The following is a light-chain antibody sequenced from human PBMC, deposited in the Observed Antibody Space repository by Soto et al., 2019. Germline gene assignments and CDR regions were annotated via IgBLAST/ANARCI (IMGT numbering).Light chain of an antibody. Sequence: DIQMTQSPSSLSASVGDRVTITCRASQGISNWLAWYQQKPGKAPKLLIYAASTLQSGVPIRFSGSGFVTAFTLTITSLQPEDVATYYCQKYNSDPLTFGPGTKVDVK. CDR3: QKYNSDPLT. CDR2: AAS. V-gene: IGKV1-27*01. J-gene: IGKJ3*01. CDR1: QGISNW.